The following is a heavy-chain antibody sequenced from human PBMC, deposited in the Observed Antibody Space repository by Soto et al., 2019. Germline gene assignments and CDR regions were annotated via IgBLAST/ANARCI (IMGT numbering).Heavy chain of an antibody. Sequence: QVQLQESGPGLVKPSQTLSLTCTVSGGSINSGDSYWSWIRQPPGKGLEWIGHISYSGSTYYNPSLKSRITISLDTSKNQFSLKLSSVTAADTALFYCARRDHSYSRSFDYWGQGTLVTVSS. J-gene: IGHJ4*02. CDR3: ARRDHSYSRSFDY. V-gene: IGHV4-30-4*01. CDR2: ISYSGST. CDR1: GGSINSGDSY. D-gene: IGHD6-6*01.